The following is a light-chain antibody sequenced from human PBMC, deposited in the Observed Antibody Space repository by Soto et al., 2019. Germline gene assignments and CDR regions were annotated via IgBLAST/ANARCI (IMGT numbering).Light chain of an antibody. Sequence: DIVMTQSPLSLPVTPGEPAFISCRSSQSLLHKNGYNYLEWYLQKPGQSPQLLIYLGSNRASGVPDRFSGSGSGTDFTLKIRRVEAEDVGVYYCMQALQTPITFGQGTRLEIK. CDR3: MQALQTPIT. J-gene: IGKJ5*01. CDR2: LGS. V-gene: IGKV2-28*01. CDR1: QSLLHKNGYNY.